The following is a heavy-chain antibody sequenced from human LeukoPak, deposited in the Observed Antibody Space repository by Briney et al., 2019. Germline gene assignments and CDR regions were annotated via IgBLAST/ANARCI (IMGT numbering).Heavy chain of an antibody. Sequence: ASVKVSCKASGYSLTDYHMHWGRQAPGQGLEWMGWINPNSGDTNYAQKFQGRVTMTRDTSINTAYMELNRLTSDDTAVYYCARGLLYSTVEAWGQGTLVTISS. CDR1: GYSLTDYH. CDR3: ARGLLYSTVEA. V-gene: IGHV1-2*02. CDR2: INPNSGDT. J-gene: IGHJ5*02. D-gene: IGHD2-21*01.